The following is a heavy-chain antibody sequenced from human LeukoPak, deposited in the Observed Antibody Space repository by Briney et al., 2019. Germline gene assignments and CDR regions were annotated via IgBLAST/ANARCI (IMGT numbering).Heavy chain of an antibody. CDR1: GGSVSSDSFF. CDR2: IYYSGST. CDR3: ARGQRRLQDY. Sequence: SETLSLTCTVSGGSVSSDSFFWTWIRQPPGKGLEWIGYIYYSGSTNYNPSLKSRVTISLDTSKSQISLKLSSVTAADTAVYYCARGQRRLQDYWGQGTLVTVSS. J-gene: IGHJ4*02. V-gene: IGHV4-61*01.